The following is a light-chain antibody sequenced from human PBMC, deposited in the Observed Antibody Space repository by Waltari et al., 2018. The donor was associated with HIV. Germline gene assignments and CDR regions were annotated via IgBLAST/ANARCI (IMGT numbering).Light chain of an antibody. CDR2: YVS. CDR3: ISYTIRSTPWV. V-gene: IGLV2-14*01. J-gene: IGLJ3*02. CDR1: SSDVGGYIY. Sequence: QSALTQPASVSGSPGQSITISCTGTSSDVGGYIYVSWYQQHPGKAPKLMIYYVSKLPSGVSNRGSGSKAGNTASLTICGLQAEDEADYYCISYTIRSTPWVFGGGTKLTVL.